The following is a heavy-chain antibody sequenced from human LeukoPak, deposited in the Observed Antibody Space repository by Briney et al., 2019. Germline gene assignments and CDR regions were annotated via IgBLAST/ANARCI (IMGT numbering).Heavy chain of an antibody. J-gene: IGHJ4*02. V-gene: IGHV3-30-3*01. D-gene: IGHD6-13*01. CDR3: ARDSSSWYFDY. Sequence: GGSLRLSCAASGFTFSSYAMHWVRQAPGKGLEWVAVISYDGSNKYYADSVKGRFTISRDNSKNTLYLQMNSLRAEDTAVYYCARDSSSWYFDYWGQGTLVTVSS. CDR1: GFTFSSYA. CDR2: ISYDGSNK.